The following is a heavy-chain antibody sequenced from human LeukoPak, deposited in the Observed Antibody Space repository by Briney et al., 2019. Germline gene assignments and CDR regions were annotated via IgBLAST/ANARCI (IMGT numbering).Heavy chain of an antibody. J-gene: IGHJ4*02. V-gene: IGHV4-39*02. CDR2: IHYGGTT. CDR3: TRDIGDFVSDF. D-gene: IGHD2-21*02. Sequence: SETLSLTCTVSGGSIGSGYYWAWIRQPPGKGLEWIGSIHYGGTTHYNPSLQSRVTISADTSKNQFALDLRSVTAADAAVYYCTRDIGDFVSDFWGQGTLVTVSS. CDR1: GGSIGSGYY.